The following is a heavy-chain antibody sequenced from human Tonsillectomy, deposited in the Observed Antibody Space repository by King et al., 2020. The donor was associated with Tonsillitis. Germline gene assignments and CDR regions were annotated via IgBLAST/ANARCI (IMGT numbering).Heavy chain of an antibody. V-gene: IGHV1-18*01. D-gene: IGHD3-22*01. CDR3: ARDSYYDSSGLYYYYYMDV. CDR1: GYTFTSYG. CDR2: ISAYNGNT. Sequence: QLVQSGAEVKKPGASVKVSCKASGYTFTSYGISWVRQAPGQGLEWMGWISAYNGNTNYAQKLQGRVTMTTDTSTSTAYMELRSLRSDDTAVYYCARDSYYDSSGLYYYYYMDVWGKGTTVTVSS. J-gene: IGHJ6*03.